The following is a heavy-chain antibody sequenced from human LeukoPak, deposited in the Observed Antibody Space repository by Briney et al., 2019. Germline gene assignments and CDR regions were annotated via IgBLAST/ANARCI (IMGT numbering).Heavy chain of an antibody. CDR2: ISSSSSYI. V-gene: IGHV3-21*01. CDR1: GFTFSSYS. CDR3: AREDLHNYGAGRGGRELDY. Sequence: PGGSLRLSCAASGFTFSSYSMNWVRQAPGRGLEWVSSISSSSSYIYYADSVKGRFTISRDNAKNSLYLQMNSLRAEDTAVYYCAREDLHNYGAGRGGRELDYWGQGTLVTASS. J-gene: IGHJ4*02. D-gene: IGHD3-10*01.